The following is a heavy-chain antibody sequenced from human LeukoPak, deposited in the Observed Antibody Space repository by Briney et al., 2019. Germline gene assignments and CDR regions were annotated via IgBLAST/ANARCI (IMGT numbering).Heavy chain of an antibody. V-gene: IGHV4-59*01. Sequence: SETLSLTCTVSGGSISPYYWSWIRQPPGKGLEWIGYIYYSGSTSYDPSLKSRVTISVDTSKNQFSLKLSSVTAADTAVYYCARYSAATVGHSKWFDPWGQGILVTVSS. CDR3: ARYSAATVGHSKWFDP. J-gene: IGHJ5*02. CDR2: IYYSGST. D-gene: IGHD4-23*01. CDR1: GGSISPYY.